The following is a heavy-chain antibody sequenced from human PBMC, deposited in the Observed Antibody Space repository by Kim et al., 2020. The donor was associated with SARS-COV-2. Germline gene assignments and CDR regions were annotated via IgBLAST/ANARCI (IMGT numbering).Heavy chain of an antibody. V-gene: IGHV3-33*05. Sequence: GGSLRLSCAASGFTFSSYGMHWVRQAPGKGLEWVAVISYDGSNKYYADSVKGRLTISRDNSKNTLYLQMNSLRAEDTAVYYCAREEEHSGSGWYVGVDYYYYYGMDVWGQGTTVTVSS. D-gene: IGHD6-19*01. J-gene: IGHJ6*02. CDR3: AREEEHSGSGWYVGVDYYYYYGMDV. CDR1: GFTFSSYG. CDR2: ISYDGSNK.